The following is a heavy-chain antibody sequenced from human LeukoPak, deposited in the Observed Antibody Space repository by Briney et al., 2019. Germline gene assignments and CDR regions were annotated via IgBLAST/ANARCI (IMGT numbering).Heavy chain of an antibody. Sequence: GGSLRLSCAASGFTFSNYAMSWVRQTPGKGLEWVSTITSSGASTYYRDSVKGRFTISRDNSKNRLYLQMNSLRAEDTAVYYCAKEAGDYYFDYWGQGTLVTVSS. CDR3: AKEAGDYYFDY. V-gene: IGHV3-23*01. CDR2: ITSSGAST. D-gene: IGHD4-17*01. CDR1: GFTFSNYA. J-gene: IGHJ4*02.